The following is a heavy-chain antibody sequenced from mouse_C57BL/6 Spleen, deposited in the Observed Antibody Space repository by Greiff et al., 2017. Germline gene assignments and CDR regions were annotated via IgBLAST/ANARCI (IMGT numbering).Heavy chain of an antibody. CDR3: ARRGSHSNSLDY. CDR1: GYTFTSYW. V-gene: IGHV1-69*01. CDR2: IDPSDSYT. D-gene: IGHD2-5*01. Sequence: QVQLQQSGAELVMPGASVKLSCKASGYTFTSYWMHWVKQRPGQGLEWIGEIDPSDSYTNYNQKFKGKSTLTVDKSSSTAYMQLSSLTSEDSAVYYCARRGSHSNSLDYWGQGTTLTVSS. J-gene: IGHJ2*01.